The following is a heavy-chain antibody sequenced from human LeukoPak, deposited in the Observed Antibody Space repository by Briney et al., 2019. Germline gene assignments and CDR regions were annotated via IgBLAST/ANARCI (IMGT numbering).Heavy chain of an antibody. V-gene: IGHV1-46*01. J-gene: IGHJ5*02. Sequence: GASVKVSCKASGYTFTGYYMHWVRQAPGQGLEWMGIINPSGGSTSYAQKFQGRVTMTRDMSTSTVYMELSSLRSEDTAVYYCARTADTNYDFWSGSPWANWFDPWGQGTLVTVSS. D-gene: IGHD3-3*01. CDR2: INPSGGST. CDR1: GYTFTGYY. CDR3: ARTADTNYDFWSGSPWANWFDP.